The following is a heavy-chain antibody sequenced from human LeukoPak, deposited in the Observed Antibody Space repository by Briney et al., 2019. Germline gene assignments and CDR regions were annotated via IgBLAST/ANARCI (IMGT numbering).Heavy chain of an antibody. J-gene: IGHJ6*02. CDR2: ISLNSSSI. Sequence: KPGRSLRLSCAASGFAFSTYSMNCVRQPPGKGLEWVASISLNSSSINYADSVKGRFTISRDNAKNPLHLQMDSLRAEDTAVYYCTKHITTDATTPFYYGMDVWGQGTTVTVSS. V-gene: IGHV3-21*01. CDR1: GFAFSTYS. D-gene: IGHD3-22*01. CDR3: TKHITTDATTPFYYGMDV.